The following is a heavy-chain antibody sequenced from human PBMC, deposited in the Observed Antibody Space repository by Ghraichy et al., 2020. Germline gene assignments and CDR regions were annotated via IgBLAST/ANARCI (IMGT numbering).Heavy chain of an antibody. CDR2: IGDSGANT. D-gene: IGHD2-2*01. Sequence: GGSLRLSCAASGFAFSTYAMTWVRQAPGKGLEWVSSIGDSGANTNYADSVKGRFTISRDNSKNTLYLQMNDLRADDTAVFYCAKQGCSSPICYLNFWGRGTLVTVSS. V-gene: IGHV3-23*01. J-gene: IGHJ4*02. CDR3: AKQGCSSPICYLNF. CDR1: GFAFSTYA.